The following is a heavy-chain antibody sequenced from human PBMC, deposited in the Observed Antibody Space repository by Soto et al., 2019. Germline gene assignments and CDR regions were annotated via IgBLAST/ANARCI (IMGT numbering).Heavy chain of an antibody. J-gene: IGHJ6*02. V-gene: IGHV5-51*01. CDR1: GYRFTSHW. D-gene: IGHD2-2*01. CDR2: IYPSDSDT. Sequence: GESLKISCQGTGYRFTSHWIGWVRQMPGKGLEWMGIIYPSDSDTRYSPSFQGQVTFSVDKSISTAYLQWSSLKASDTAISYCARSSVVVIPAALAMDVWGRGTTVTVSS. CDR3: ARSSVVVIPAALAMDV.